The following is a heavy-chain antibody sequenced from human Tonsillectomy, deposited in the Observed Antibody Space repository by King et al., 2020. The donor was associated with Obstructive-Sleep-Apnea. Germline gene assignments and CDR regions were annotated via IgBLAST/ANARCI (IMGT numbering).Heavy chain of an antibody. V-gene: IGHV3-20*01. J-gene: IGHJ3*02. D-gene: IGHD1-26*01. CDR3: ARDSQGATWGAFVI. CDR2: INWNGGST. CDR1: GFTFDDYD. Sequence: VQLVESGGGVVRPGVSLRLSCAASGFTFDDYDMSWVRQAPGKGLEWVSGINWNGGSTGYADSVKGRFTISRDNAKNSLYLQMNSLRDEDTALHHCARDSQGATWGAFVIWGQGTMVTVSS.